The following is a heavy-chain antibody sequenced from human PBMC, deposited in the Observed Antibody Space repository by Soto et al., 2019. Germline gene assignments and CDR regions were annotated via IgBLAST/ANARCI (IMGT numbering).Heavy chain of an antibody. J-gene: IGHJ5*01. CDR2: IYKSATT. D-gene: IGHD7-27*01. CDR3: ARGRYCLTGRCFPNWFDS. Sequence: QVQLLESGPGLVKPSQTLSLTCSVSGDSISNLDYFWAWIRQPPGQALEYIGYIYKSATTYYNPSFEGRVALSVDTSKSQFSLNVTSVTAADTAVYFCARGRYCLTGRCFPNWFDSWGQGALVTVSS. CDR1: GDSISNLDYF. V-gene: IGHV4-30-4*01.